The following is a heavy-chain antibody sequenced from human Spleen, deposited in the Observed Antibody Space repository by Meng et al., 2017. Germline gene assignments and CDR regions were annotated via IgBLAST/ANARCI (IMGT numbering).Heavy chain of an antibody. D-gene: IGHD6-19*01. CDR2: IYPGDSES. V-gene: IGHV5-51*01. Sequence: GESLKISCKGSGYSFTRYWIGWVRQMPGKGLEWMGIIYPGDSESRYSPSLQGQVTISADKSISTAYLQWSSMKASDTAMYYCAALAVDCPGGPDAFDIWGQGTMVTVSS. CDR3: AALAVDCPGGPDAFDI. CDR1: GYSFTRYW. J-gene: IGHJ3*02.